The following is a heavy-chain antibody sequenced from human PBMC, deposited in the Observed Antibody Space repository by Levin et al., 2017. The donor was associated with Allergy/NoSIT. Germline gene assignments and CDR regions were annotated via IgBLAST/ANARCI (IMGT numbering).Heavy chain of an antibody. CDR2: IYYDGSEK. J-gene: IGHJ4*02. CDR3: ARGTSSNGNDY. Sequence: GGSLRLSCAASGFTFRSHRMHWVRQAPGKGLEWLAVIYYDGSEKYYSDSVKGRFTISRDNSQNTLFLQMTKRTAEDTAIYYGARGTSSNGNDYWGQGTLVTVSS. D-gene: IGHD6-13*01. CDR1: GFTFRSHR. V-gene: IGHV3-30*12.